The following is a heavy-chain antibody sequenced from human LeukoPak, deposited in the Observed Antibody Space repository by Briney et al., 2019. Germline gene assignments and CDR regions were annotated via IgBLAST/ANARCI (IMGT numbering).Heavy chain of an antibody. CDR3: ARDPSGLDYDSSGDY. CDR2: IHSSGST. J-gene: IGHJ4*02. CDR1: GGSISSGSYY. V-gene: IGHV4-61*02. Sequence: SETLFLTCTVSGGSISSGSYYWSWIRQPAGKGLEWIGRIHSSGSTTYNPSLKSRVTISVDRSKNQFSLKLSSVTAADTAVYYCARDPSGLDYDSSGDYWGQGALVTVSS. D-gene: IGHD3-22*01.